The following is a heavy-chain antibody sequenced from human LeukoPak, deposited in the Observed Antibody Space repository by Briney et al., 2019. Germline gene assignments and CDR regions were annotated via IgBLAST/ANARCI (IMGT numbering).Heavy chain of an antibody. CDR1: GFTFSSYG. J-gene: IGHJ4*02. Sequence: HPGGPLRLSCAASGFTFSSYGMTWVRQAPGKGLEWVSYISSSSTIYYADSVKGRFTISRDNAKNSLYLQLNSLRAEDTAVYYCARDYVYSSSSRVYWGQGTLVTVSS. V-gene: IGHV3-48*01. D-gene: IGHD6-6*01. CDR2: ISSSSTI. CDR3: ARDYVYSSSSRVY.